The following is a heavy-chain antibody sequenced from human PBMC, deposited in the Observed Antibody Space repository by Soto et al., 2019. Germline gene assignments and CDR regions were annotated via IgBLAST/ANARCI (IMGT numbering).Heavy chain of an antibody. CDR1: GFTFSSYG. Sequence: GGSLRLSCAASGFTFSSYGMHWVRQAPGKGLEWVAVIWYDGSNKYYADSVKGRFTISRDNSKNTLYLQMNSLRAEDTAVYYCAREPYYDILTGQWLGGYFDYWGQGTLVTVSS. D-gene: IGHD3-9*01. V-gene: IGHV3-33*01. J-gene: IGHJ4*02. CDR3: AREPYYDILTGQWLGGYFDY. CDR2: IWYDGSNK.